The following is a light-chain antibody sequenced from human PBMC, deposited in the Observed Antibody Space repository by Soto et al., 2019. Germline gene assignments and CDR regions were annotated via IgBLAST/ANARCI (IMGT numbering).Light chain of an antibody. CDR3: HSRA. Sequence: DIQMTQSPSTLSASVGDRATITCRASQSINIWLAWYQQKPGKAAKLMIYDASTLESGVTSRFSGSGSETEFPLTISRPQPDDFASYFCHSRAFGQGTRLEIK. J-gene: IGKJ5*01. CDR1: QSINIW. CDR2: DAS. V-gene: IGKV1-5*01.